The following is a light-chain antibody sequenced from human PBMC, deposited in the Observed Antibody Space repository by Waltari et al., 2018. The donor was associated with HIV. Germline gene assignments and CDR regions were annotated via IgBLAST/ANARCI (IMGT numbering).Light chain of an antibody. Sequence: SSELRQPPAVSVSTGPTARTTCPGDALPGQYVSWYQQKPGQAPLLVIFKDSERPSGIPERFSGSSSGTTVTLTVTGVQAEDEADYYCQSVDSSATYWVFGGGTKLTVL. J-gene: IGLJ3*02. CDR2: KDS. V-gene: IGLV3-25*03. CDR3: QSVDSSATYWV. CDR1: ALPGQY.